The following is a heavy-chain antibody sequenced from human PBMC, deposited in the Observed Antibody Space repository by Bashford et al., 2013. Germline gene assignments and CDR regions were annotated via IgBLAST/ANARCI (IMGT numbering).Heavy chain of an antibody. Sequence: GSLRLSCAASGFTSSSYWMHWVRQAPGKGLVWVSRSNSDGSRTTYADSVKGRFTISRDNAKNTLYLQMNSLRAEDTAVYYCARDVYSNFYYYGMDVVGPRDHGHRLL. CDR3: ARDVYSNFYYYGMDV. D-gene: IGHD4-11*01. CDR1: GFTSSSYW. CDR2: SNSDGSRT. J-gene: IGHJ6*02. V-gene: IGHV3-74*01.